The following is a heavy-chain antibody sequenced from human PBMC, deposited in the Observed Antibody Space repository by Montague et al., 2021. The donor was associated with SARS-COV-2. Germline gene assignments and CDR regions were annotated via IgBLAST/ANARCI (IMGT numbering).Heavy chain of an antibody. CDR1: GGSISSSNYF. V-gene: IGHV4-39*07. J-gene: IGHJ4*02. Sequence: SETLSLTCTVPGGSISSSNYFWGWIRQPPGKGLEGIGSIYFGGGSYYXPSLKSRVTISVDTPKSQFSLKLTSVTASITAVYWCASDVVKGFSGYETEGGFDYWGLGTLVSVSS. D-gene: IGHD5-12*01. CDR3: ASDVVKGFSGYETEGGFDY. CDR2: IYFGGGS.